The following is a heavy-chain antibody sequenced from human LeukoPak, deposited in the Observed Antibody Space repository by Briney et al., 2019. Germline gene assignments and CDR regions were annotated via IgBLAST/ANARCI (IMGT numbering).Heavy chain of an antibody. D-gene: IGHD6-19*01. Sequence: ASVKVSRKAFRYTLTAYYLHWVRPAPGQGPEWMGRITTKSGGTTYAQSFQGRVTLTRDTSLSTAYMEMGTLTSIAAAMYYCFVAGSGKPFWGQGTLFTVSS. CDR2: ITTKSGGT. V-gene: IGHV1-2*06. CDR1: RYTLTAYY. CDR3: FVAGSGKPF. J-gene: IGHJ4*02.